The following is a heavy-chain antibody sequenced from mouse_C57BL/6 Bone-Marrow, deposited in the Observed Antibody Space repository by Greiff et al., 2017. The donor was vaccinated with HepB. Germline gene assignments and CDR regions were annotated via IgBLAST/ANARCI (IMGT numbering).Heavy chain of an antibody. V-gene: IGHV1-9*01. CDR3: SRRSYYYGSSYGYAMDY. D-gene: IGHD1-1*01. CDR1: GYTFTGYW. J-gene: IGHJ4*01. CDR2: ILPGSGST. Sequence: QVQLQQSGAELMKPGASVKLSCKATGYTFTGYWIEWVKQRPGHGLEWIGEILPGSGSTNYNEKFKGKATFTADTSSNTAYMQLSSLTTEDSAIYYWSRRSYYYGSSYGYAMDYWGQGTSVTVSS.